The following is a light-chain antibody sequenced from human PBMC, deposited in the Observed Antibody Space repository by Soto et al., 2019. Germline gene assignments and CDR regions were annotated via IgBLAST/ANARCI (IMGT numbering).Light chain of an antibody. J-gene: IGKJ1*01. CDR2: GAS. Sequence: EIVLTQSPGTLSLFPGERATLSCRASQSVSSSYLAWYQQKPGQAPRLLIYGASNRATGIPDRFSGAGSGTAFTLTISRLEPEDFAVYYCHQYCSAPSLTFGQGPKVEIK. V-gene: IGKV3-20*01. CDR3: HQYCSAPSLT. CDR1: QSVSSSY.